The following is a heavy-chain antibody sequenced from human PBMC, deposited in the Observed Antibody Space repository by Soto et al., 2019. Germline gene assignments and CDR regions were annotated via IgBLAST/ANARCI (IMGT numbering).Heavy chain of an antibody. Sequence: QVQLVQSGAEVRKPGAPVKVSCKASGCTFTTYGITWVRQAPGQGLEWMGWISGYNGHTKYAQKFQGRVTMTTDTSTSTVYMDLRSLRSDDTAVYYCAREGEMPYYYSGLDVWGQGTTVSVSS. V-gene: IGHV1-18*01. J-gene: IGHJ6*02. CDR2: ISGYNGHT. D-gene: IGHD3-16*01. CDR1: GCTFTTYG. CDR3: AREGEMPYYYSGLDV.